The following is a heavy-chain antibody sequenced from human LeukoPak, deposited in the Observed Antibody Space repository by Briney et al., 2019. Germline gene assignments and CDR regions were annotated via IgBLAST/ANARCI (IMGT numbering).Heavy chain of an antibody. CDR2: ISGSGGST. CDR3: AKLPGDDVWSGYEYYFDY. CDR1: GFTFSSYA. J-gene: IGHJ4*02. Sequence: PGGSLRLSCAASGFTFSSYAMSWVRQAPGKGLEWVSVISGSGGSTYCADSVKGRFTISRDNSKNTLYVQMNSLRAEDTAVYYCAKLPGDDVWSGYEYYFDYWGQGTLVTVSS. V-gene: IGHV3-23*01. D-gene: IGHD3-3*01.